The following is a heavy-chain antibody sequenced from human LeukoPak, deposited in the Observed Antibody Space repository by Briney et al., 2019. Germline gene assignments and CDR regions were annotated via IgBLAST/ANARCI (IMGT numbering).Heavy chain of an antibody. Sequence: SETLSLTCTVSGGSISSYYWSWIRQPPGKGLEWIGSIYYSGSTYYNTSLKRRVTISVDTSKNQFSLKLTSVTAADTAVYYCARLARRVRGLSSYYYGMDVWGQGTTVTVSS. J-gene: IGHJ6*02. V-gene: IGHV4-59*05. CDR3: ARLARRVRGLSSYYYGMDV. CDR1: GGSISSYY. D-gene: IGHD3-10*01. CDR2: IYYSGST.